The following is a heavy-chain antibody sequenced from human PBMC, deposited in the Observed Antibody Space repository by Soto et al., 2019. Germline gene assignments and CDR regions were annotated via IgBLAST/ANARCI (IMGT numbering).Heavy chain of an antibody. D-gene: IGHD2-15*01. CDR1: GFNFNNYN. V-gene: IGHV3-30-3*01. J-gene: IGHJ6*02. CDR3: ARYNRDCSAFNCYNPGRVFGLDV. Sequence: QVQLLESGGGVVQPGRSLRLSCVASGFNFNNYNLHWVRQAPSNSLESVAVISFDGTTDYYADSVKGRFTVSRDNFKNILSLQMDSLRPEDTAVYYCARYNRDCSAFNCYNPGRVFGLDVWGQGTTVTVSS. CDR2: ISFDGTTD.